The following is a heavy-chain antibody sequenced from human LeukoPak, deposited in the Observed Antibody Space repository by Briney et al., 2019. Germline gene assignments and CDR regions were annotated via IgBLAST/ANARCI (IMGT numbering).Heavy chain of an antibody. CDR2: MKPNSGNT. CDR1: GYTFTSYD. J-gene: IGHJ6*03. Sequence: ASVKVSCKASGYTFTSYDINWVGQATGQGLEWMGWMKPNSGNTGYAQKFQGRVTITRNTSISTAYMELSSLRSEDSAVYYCARQDIVVVPAAMVLNYYYYMDVWGKGTTVTVSS. CDR3: ARQDIVVVPAAMVLNYYYYMDV. D-gene: IGHD2-2*01. V-gene: IGHV1-8*01.